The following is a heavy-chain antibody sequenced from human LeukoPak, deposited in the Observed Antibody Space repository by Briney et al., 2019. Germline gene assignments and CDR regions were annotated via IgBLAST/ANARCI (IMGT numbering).Heavy chain of an antibody. J-gene: IGHJ5*02. CDR3: ARHGTSGTNLNWFDP. CDR2: IYYSGST. Sequence: PSETLSLTCTVSGGSISSSSYYWGWIRQPPGKGLEWIGSIYYSGSTYYTPSLKSRVTISVDTSKNQFSLKLSSVTAADTAVYYCARHGTSGTNLNWFDPWGQGTLVTVSS. V-gene: IGHV4-39*07. D-gene: IGHD1-1*01. CDR1: GGSISSSSYY.